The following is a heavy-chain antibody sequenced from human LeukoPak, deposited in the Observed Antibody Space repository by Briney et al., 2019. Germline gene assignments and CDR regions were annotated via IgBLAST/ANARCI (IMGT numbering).Heavy chain of an antibody. V-gene: IGHV4-38-2*02. Sequence: PSEALSLTCTVSGYSISSGYYWGWIRQPPGKGLEWIGSIYHSGSTYYNPSLKSRVTISVDTSKNQFSLKLSSVTAADTAVYYCARAPLGDYHLDYWGQGTLVTVSS. J-gene: IGHJ4*02. CDR2: IYHSGST. CDR3: ARAPLGDYHLDY. CDR1: GYSISSGYY. D-gene: IGHD4-17*01.